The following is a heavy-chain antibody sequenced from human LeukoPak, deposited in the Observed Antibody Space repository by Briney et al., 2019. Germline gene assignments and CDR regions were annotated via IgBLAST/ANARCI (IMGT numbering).Heavy chain of an antibody. CDR3: AAEGRPTVVTFRKGAVDL. J-gene: IGHJ3*01. Sequence: GGSLRLSCAASGFTFSSYEMNWVRQAPGKGLEWVSYISRSGTTIYYADSVKGRFTISRDNAKNSLYLQMNSLRAEDTAVYYCAAEGRPTVVTFRKGAVDLWGQGTMVTVSS. CDR2: ISRSGTTI. CDR1: GFTFSSYE. D-gene: IGHD4-23*01. V-gene: IGHV3-48*03.